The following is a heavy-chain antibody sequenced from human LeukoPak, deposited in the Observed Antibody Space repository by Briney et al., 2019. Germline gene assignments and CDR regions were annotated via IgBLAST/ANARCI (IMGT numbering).Heavy chain of an antibody. D-gene: IGHD6-19*01. CDR1: GGTFSSYT. J-gene: IGHJ6*02. CDR2: IFPILGIA. Sequence: SVKVSCKASGGTFSSYTISWVRQAPGQGLEWMGRIFPILGIANYAQKFQGRVTITADKSTSTAYMELSSLRSEDTAVYYCARTYSSGSANYYYYYGMDDWGQGTTVTVSS. V-gene: IGHV1-69*02. CDR3: ARTYSSGSANYYYYYGMDD.